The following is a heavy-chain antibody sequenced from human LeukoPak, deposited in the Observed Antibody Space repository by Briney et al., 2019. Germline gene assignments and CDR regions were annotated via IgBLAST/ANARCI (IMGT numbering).Heavy chain of an antibody. CDR3: ARVLTDGYCSSTSCYTHDAFDI. CDR2: ISAYNGNT. D-gene: IGHD2-2*02. J-gene: IGHJ3*02. CDR1: GYTFTSYG. Sequence: ASVKVSCKASGYTFTSYGISWVRQAPGQGLEWMGWISAYNGNTNYAQKLQGRVTMTTDTSTSTAYMELRSLRSDDTAVYYCARVLTDGYCSSTSCYTHDAFDIWGQGTMVTVSS. V-gene: IGHV1-18*01.